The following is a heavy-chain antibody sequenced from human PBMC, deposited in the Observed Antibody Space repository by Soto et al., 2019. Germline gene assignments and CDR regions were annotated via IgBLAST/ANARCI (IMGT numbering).Heavy chain of an antibody. D-gene: IGHD6-25*01. CDR2: ISWNGGSI. CDR1: GFPFDDYG. CDR3: AKGRAQSGYYYYYMDV. Sequence: GGSLRLSCASSGFPFDDYGMSWVRQAPGKGLEWVSGISWNGGSIGYADSVKGRFTISRDNAKNSLYLQMNSLRAEDTALYYCAKGRAQSGYYYYYMDVWGKGTTVTVSS. V-gene: IGHV3-20*04. J-gene: IGHJ6*03.